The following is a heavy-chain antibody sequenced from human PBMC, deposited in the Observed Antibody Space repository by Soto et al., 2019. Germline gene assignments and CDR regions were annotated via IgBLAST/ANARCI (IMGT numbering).Heavy chain of an antibody. CDR2: VHDSGSS. V-gene: IGHV4-59*01. J-gene: IGHJ6*02. D-gene: IGHD6-13*01. CDR3: ARVSSCYARYYSYYGMDV. Sequence: SETLSLTCTVSCGSISNYYWSWIRQPPGKGLEWIGYVHDSGSSNYNPSLKSRVTMSVDTSKNQFSLKLSSVTAADTAVYYCARVSSCYARYYSYYGMDVWGQGTTVTVSS. CDR1: CGSISNYY.